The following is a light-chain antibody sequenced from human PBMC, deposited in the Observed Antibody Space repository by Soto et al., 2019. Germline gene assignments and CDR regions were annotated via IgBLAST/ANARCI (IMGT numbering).Light chain of an antibody. J-gene: IGKJ3*01. CDR1: QSVSSH. V-gene: IGKV3-11*01. CDR2: DAS. Sequence: EIVLTQSPATLSLSPGERATLSCRASQSVSSHLTWYQQKPGQAPRLLIYDASNRATGIPDSFSGSGSGTDFTLTISSLEPEDFAIYYCQQRSNWPPEFTFGPGTKVDIK. CDR3: QQRSNWPPEFT.